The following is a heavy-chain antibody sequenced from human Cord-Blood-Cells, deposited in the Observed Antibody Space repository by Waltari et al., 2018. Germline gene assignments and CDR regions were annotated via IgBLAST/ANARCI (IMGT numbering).Heavy chain of an antibody. D-gene: IGHD5-18*01. Sequence: QITLKESGPTLVKPTQTLTLTCTFSGFSLSTSGVGVGWIRQPPGKALEWLALIYWDDDKRYSPSLKSRLTITKDTSKNQVVLTMTNMDPVDTATYYCAHRAAMKWFDPWGQGTLVTVSS. V-gene: IGHV2-5*02. CDR1: GFSLSTSGVG. CDR3: AHRAAMKWFDP. J-gene: IGHJ5*02. CDR2: IYWDDDK.